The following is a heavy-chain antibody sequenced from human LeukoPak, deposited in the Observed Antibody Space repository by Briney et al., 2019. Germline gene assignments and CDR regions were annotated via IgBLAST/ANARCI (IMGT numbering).Heavy chain of an antibody. Sequence: SDTLPLTCTVSGGYISSYYWSWIRQPPGKGLEWIGYIYYSGSTHYNPSLKSRVTISVDTFKNQFSLKLSSVTAADTAVYYCARDSHYSNYYDYWGQGTLVTVSS. V-gene: IGHV4-59*01. D-gene: IGHD4-11*01. CDR2: IYYSGST. CDR3: ARDSHYSNYYDY. CDR1: GGYISSYY. J-gene: IGHJ4*02.